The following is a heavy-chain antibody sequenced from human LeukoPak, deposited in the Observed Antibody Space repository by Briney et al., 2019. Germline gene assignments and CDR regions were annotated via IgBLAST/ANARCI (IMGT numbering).Heavy chain of an antibody. CDR2: IKQDGSEK. CDR1: GFTFSNYW. V-gene: IGHV3-7*04. J-gene: IGHJ4*02. CDR3: ARELADY. D-gene: IGHD6-13*01. Sequence: GGSLRLSGAASGFTFSNYWMSWVRQAPGKGLEWVANIKQDGSEKYYVDSVKGRFTISRDNAKNSLYLQMDSLRAEDTAVYYCARELADYWGQGTLVTVSS.